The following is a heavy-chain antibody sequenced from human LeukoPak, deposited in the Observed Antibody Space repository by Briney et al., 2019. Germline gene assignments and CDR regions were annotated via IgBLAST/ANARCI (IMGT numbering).Heavy chain of an antibody. D-gene: IGHD3-22*01. CDR3: ARQYYYDSSGYYLYTYYFDY. J-gene: IGHJ4*02. CDR2: ISDIGSI. V-gene: IGHV4-59*08. Sequence: PSETLSLTCTVSGGSISSYYWSWIRQPPGKGLEWIAYISDIGSINYNPSLKSRVTISLDTSKNQFSLKLSSVTAADTAVYYCARQYYYDSSGYYLYTYYFDYWGQGTLVTVSS. CDR1: GGSISSYY.